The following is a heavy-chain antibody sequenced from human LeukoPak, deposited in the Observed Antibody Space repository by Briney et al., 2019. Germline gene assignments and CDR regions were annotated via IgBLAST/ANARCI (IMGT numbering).Heavy chain of an antibody. Sequence: GGSLRLSCAASGFTFSSYGMHWVRQAPGKGLEWVAVISYHGSNKYYADSVKGRFTISRDNSRNTLYLQMNSLRAEDTAMYYCAKGHSSDWYYFDYWGQGTLVTVSS. D-gene: IGHD6-19*01. J-gene: IGHJ4*02. CDR1: GFTFSSYG. V-gene: IGHV3-30*18. CDR2: ISYHGSNK. CDR3: AKGHSSDWYYFDY.